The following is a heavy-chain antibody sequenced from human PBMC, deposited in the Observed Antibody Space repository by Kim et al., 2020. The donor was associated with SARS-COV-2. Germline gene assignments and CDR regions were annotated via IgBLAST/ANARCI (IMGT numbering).Heavy chain of an antibody. Sequence: RGNTGYAQKFQGRVTMTRDASISTAYMELSSLKSEDTAVYYCARKGASDYWGQGTQVTVSS. D-gene: IGHD1-26*01. J-gene: IGHJ4*02. V-gene: IGHV1-8*01. CDR2: RGNT. CDR3: ARKGASDY.